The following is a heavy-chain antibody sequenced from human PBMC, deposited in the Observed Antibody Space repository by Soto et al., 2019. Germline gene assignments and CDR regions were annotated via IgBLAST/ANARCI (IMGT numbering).Heavy chain of an antibody. J-gene: IGHJ4*02. CDR2: VYNSGST. Sequence: SETLSLTCTVSGGSISSNYWTWIRQPPGKGLEWIGYVYNSGSTNYNPPLKSRVTISEDTSKSQFSLKVNSMTAADTAVYYCARYRREAVAGYTLDNWGQGIFVTVSS. D-gene: IGHD6-13*01. CDR1: GGSISSNY. CDR3: ARYRREAVAGYTLDN. V-gene: IGHV4-59*01.